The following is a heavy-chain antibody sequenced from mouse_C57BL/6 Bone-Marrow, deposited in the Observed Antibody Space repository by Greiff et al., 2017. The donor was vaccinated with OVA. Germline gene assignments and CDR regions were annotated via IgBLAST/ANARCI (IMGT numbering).Heavy chain of an antibody. CDR2: IYPRSGNT. D-gene: IGHD1-1*01. Sequence: VQLQESGAELARPGASVKLSCKASGYTFTSYGISWVKQRTGQGLEWIGEIYPRSGNTYYNEKFKGKATLTADKSSSTAYMELRSLTSEDSAVYFCARGVLRSPFAYWGQGTLVTVSA. CDR1: GYTFTSYG. CDR3: ARGVLRSPFAY. V-gene: IGHV1-81*01. J-gene: IGHJ3*01.